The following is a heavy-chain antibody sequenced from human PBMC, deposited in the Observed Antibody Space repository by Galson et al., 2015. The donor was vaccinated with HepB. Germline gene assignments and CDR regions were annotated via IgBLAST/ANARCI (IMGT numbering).Heavy chain of an antibody. Sequence: CAISGDSVSSNSAAWNWIRQSPSRGLEWLGRTYYRSKWYNDYAVSVKSRITINPDTSKNQFSLQLNSVTPEDTAVYYCARVAVGLWSHTSTYYYYYGMDVWGQGTTVTVSS. CDR1: GDSVSSNSAA. CDR3: ARVAVGLWSHTSTYYYYYGMDV. V-gene: IGHV6-1*01. CDR2: TYYRSKWYN. D-gene: IGHD5-18*01. J-gene: IGHJ6*02.